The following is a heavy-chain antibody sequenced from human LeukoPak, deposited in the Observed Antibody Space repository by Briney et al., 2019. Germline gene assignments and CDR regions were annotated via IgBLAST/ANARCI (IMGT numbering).Heavy chain of an antibody. CDR3: ARLGWQWLVYAFDI. Sequence: SETLSLTCTVSGYSISSGYYWGWIRQPPGKGLEWIGSIYHSGSTYYNPSLKSRVTISVDTSKNQFSLKLSSVTAADTAVYYCARLGWQWLVYAFDIWGQGTMVTVSS. D-gene: IGHD6-19*01. V-gene: IGHV4-38-2*02. CDR2: IYHSGST. CDR1: GYSISSGYY. J-gene: IGHJ3*02.